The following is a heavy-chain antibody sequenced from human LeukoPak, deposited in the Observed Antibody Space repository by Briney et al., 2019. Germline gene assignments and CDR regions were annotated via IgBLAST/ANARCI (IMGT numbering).Heavy chain of an antibody. CDR3: AKSTVTSYYMDV. CDR2: ISCSGGST. J-gene: IGHJ6*03. CDR1: GFTFSSYA. V-gene: IGHV3-23*01. Sequence: GGSLRLSCAASGFTFSSYAMSWVRQAPGKGLEWVSAISCSGGSTYYADSLKGRFTISRDNSKNTLYLQMNSPRAEDTAVYYCAKSTVTSYYMDVWGKGTTVTVSS. D-gene: IGHD4-17*01.